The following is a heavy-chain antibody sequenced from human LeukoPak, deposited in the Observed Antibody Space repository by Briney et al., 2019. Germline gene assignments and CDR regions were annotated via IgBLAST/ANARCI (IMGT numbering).Heavy chain of an antibody. J-gene: IGHJ4*02. V-gene: IGHV4-59*01. CDR1: GGSISSYY. CDR3: ASMTTVTTGPDY. CDR2: IYYSGST. Sequence: SETLSLTCTVSGGSISSYYWSWIRQPPGKGLEWIGYIYYSGSTNYNPSLKSRVTISVDTSKNQFSLKLSSVTAADTAVYYCASMTTVTTGPDYWGQGTLVTVSS. D-gene: IGHD4-17*01.